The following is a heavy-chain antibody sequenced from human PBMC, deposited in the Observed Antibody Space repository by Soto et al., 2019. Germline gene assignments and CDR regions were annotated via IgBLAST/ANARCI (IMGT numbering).Heavy chain of an antibody. J-gene: IGHJ6*02. V-gene: IGHV3-74*01. D-gene: IGHD3-22*01. CDR3: ARVLGYYDSSGYPYYYYGMDV. CDR1: GFTFSSYW. Sequence: LRLSCAASGFTFSSYWMHWVRQAPGKGLVWVSRINSDGSSTSYADSVKGRSTISRDNAKNTLYLQMNSLRAEDTAVYYCARVLGYYDSSGYPYYYYGMDVWGQGTTVTVSS. CDR2: INSDGSST.